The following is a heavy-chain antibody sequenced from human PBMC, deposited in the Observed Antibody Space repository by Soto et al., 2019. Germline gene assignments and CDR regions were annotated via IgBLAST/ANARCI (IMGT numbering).Heavy chain of an antibody. CDR2: ISSGSSYI. Sequence: DVQLEESGGGLVKPGGSLRLSCVASEFTFSVYSMNWVRQAPGKGLEWVSSISSGSSYIYYADSVKGRFTISRDNDKRSLFLQMNSLRADDTAVYYCTRDRVKIRGGYYHYYGMDVWGQGTAVTVSS. CDR3: TRDRVKIRGGYYHYYGMDV. CDR1: EFTFSVYS. J-gene: IGHJ6*02. D-gene: IGHD3-10*01. V-gene: IGHV3-21*02.